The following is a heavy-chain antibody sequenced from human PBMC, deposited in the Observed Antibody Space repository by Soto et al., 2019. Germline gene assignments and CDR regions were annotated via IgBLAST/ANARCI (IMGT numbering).Heavy chain of an antibody. Sequence: PSQTLSLTCAISGDSVSSNSAAWNWIRQSPSRGLEWLGRTYYRSKWYNDYAVSVKSRITINPDTSKNQFSLQLNSVTPEDTAVYYCARDLSQGAVAVRLYYYYGMDVWGQGTTVTVSS. CDR1: GDSVSSNSAA. D-gene: IGHD6-19*01. J-gene: IGHJ6*02. V-gene: IGHV6-1*01. CDR3: ARDLSQGAVAVRLYYYYGMDV. CDR2: TYYRSKWYN.